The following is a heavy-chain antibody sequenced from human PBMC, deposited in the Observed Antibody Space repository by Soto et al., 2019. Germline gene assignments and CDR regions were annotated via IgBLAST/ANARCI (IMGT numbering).Heavy chain of an antibody. J-gene: IGHJ5*02. V-gene: IGHV3-30*18. CDR1: GFTFSCYG. CDR2: LSYDGSNK. Sequence: GVTLRLSCAASGFTFSCYGMHRVRQAPGKGLEWVAVLSYDGSNKYYADSVKGRFTISRDNSKNTLYLQMNSLRAEDTAVYYCAKDRVAAAGTCWFDPWGQGTMVTVSS. D-gene: IGHD6-13*01. CDR3: AKDRVAAAGTCWFDP.